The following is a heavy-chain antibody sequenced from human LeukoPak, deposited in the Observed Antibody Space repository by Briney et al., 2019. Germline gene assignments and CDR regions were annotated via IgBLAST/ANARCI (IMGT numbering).Heavy chain of an antibody. D-gene: IGHD6-19*01. Sequence: GGSLRLSCAASGFTFSSYDMHWVRQATGKGLEWVSAIGTAGDPYYPGSVKGRFTISRENAKNSLYLQMNSLRAGGTAVYYCARGALQQWLRPYYYYGMDVWGKGTTVTVSS. V-gene: IGHV3-13*05. CDR3: ARGALQQWLRPYYYYGMDV. CDR2: IGTAGDP. J-gene: IGHJ6*04. CDR1: GFTFSSYD.